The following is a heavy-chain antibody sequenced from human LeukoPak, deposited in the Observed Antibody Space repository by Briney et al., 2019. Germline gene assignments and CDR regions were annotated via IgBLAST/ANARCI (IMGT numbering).Heavy chain of an antibody. J-gene: IGHJ4*02. CDR3: AKQIAVAGTGDYFDY. CDR1: GFTFSSYA. V-gene: IGHV3-23*01. CDR2: ISGSGGST. Sequence: PGGSLRLSCAASGFTFSSYAMSWVRQAPGKGLEWVSAISGSGGSTYYADSVKGRFTISRDNSKNTLYLQMNSLRAEDTAVYYCAKQIAVAGTGDYFDYWGRGTLVTVSS. D-gene: IGHD6-19*01.